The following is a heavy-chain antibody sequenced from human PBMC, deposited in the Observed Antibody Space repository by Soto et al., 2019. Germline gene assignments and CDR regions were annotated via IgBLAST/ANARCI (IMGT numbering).Heavy chain of an antibody. Sequence: GESLKISCKGSGYSFTSYWIGWVRQMPGKGLEWMGIIYPGDSDTRYSPSFQGQVTISADKSISTAYLQWSSLKASDTAMYYCARQSSPRYCSGGSCYIDYWGQGTLVTVSS. J-gene: IGHJ4*02. CDR3: ARQSSPRYCSGGSCYIDY. D-gene: IGHD2-15*01. V-gene: IGHV5-51*01. CDR1: GYSFTSYW. CDR2: IYPGDSDT.